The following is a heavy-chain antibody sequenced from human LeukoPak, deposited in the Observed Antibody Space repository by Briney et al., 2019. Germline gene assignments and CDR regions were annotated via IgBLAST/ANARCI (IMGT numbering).Heavy chain of an antibody. CDR3: ASRMGGFLEDAFDI. D-gene: IGHD1-26*01. CDR1: GFTVSSNY. V-gene: IGHV3-66*01. Sequence: GGSLRLSCAAPGFTVSSNYMSWVRQAPGKGLEWVSVIYSGGSTYYADSVKGRFTISRDNSKNTLYLQMNSLRAEDTAVYYCASRMGGFLEDAFDIWGQGTMVTVSS. J-gene: IGHJ3*02. CDR2: IYSGGST.